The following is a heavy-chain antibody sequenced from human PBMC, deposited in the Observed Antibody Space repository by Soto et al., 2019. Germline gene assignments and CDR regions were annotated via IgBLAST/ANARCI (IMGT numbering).Heavy chain of an antibody. Sequence: SETLSLTCTVSGGSISSSIYYWGWIRQPPGKGLEWIGSIYYSGSTYYNPSLKSRVTISVDTSKNQFSLKLSSVTAADTAVYYCATYYYDSSGYFNWLDPWGQGTLVTVSS. V-gene: IGHV4-39*01. CDR3: ATYYYDSSGYFNWLDP. J-gene: IGHJ5*02. CDR2: IYYSGST. CDR1: GGSISSSIYY. D-gene: IGHD3-22*01.